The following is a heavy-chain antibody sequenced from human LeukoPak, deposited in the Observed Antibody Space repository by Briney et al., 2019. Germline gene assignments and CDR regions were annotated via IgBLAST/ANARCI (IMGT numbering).Heavy chain of an antibody. CDR1: GFTFSSYE. J-gene: IGHJ4*02. CDR2: ISSSGSTI. V-gene: IGHV3-48*03. Sequence: GGSLRLSCAASGFTFSSYEMNWVRQAPGEGLEWVSYISSSGSTIYYADSVKGRFTISRDNAKNSLYLQMNSLRAEDTAVYYCARVLEMTAQNDYWGQGTLVTVSS. CDR3: ARVLEMTAQNDY. D-gene: IGHD2-21*02.